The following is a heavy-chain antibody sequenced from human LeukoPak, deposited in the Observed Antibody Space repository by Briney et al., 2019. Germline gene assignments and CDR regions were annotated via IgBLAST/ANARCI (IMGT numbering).Heavy chain of an antibody. CDR3: VRNAGNSDYDS. CDR1: SDSISNRNC. V-gene: IGHV4-4*02. D-gene: IGHD4-23*01. J-gene: IGHJ4*02. Sequence: SETLSLTCTVSSDSISNRNCWTWVRQPPGKGLEWIGEIYHNGATNYKPSLKSRVTMSLDKSKNQFSLKLNSVTAADTAVYYCVRNAGNSDYDSWGQGTLVTVSS. CDR2: IYHNGAT.